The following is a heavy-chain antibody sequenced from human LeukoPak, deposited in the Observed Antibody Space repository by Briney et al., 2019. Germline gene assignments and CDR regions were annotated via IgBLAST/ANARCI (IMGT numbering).Heavy chain of an antibody. CDR1: GFTFTKYA. CDR3: VASFVY. CDR2: INVNGDTT. Sequence: PGGSLRLSCAASGFTFTKYALNWVRQAPGKGLEWVSTINVNGDTTYYADSVRGRFIVSRDNSKNTLYLEMNSLRVEDTAIYYCVASFVYWGQGTLVTVSS. J-gene: IGHJ4*02. V-gene: IGHV3-23*01.